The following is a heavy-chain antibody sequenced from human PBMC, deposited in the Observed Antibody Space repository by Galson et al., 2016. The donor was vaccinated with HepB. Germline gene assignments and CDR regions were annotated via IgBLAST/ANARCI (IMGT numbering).Heavy chain of an antibody. V-gene: IGHV3-21*04. Sequence: SLRLSCAASGFSFSNFAMTWVRQAPGKGLEWASAINGGGGKTNYADSVKDRFTISRDNAKNSLYLQMNSLRAEDTAVYYCVRREGGPRRNWFDPWGQGTRVTVSS. CDR1: GFSFSNFA. D-gene: IGHD2-15*01. CDR3: VRREGGPRRNWFDP. J-gene: IGHJ5*02. CDR2: INGGGGKT.